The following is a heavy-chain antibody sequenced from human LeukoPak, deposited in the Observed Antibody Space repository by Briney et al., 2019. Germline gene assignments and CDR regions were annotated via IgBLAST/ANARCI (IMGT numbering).Heavy chain of an antibody. CDR3: TKDHVDGGDRYSRRGDY. CDR1: GFSFSNYN. D-gene: IGHD2-21*01. V-gene: IGHV3-48*01. CDR2: IIFSSSTK. J-gene: IGHJ4*02. Sequence: TGGSLRRSCTASGFSFSNYNMIWLRHAPGKGLEWISYIIFSSSTKQHEEPVKVRFTAYRDNAKNSLYLQSNSLKAADTAIYYCTKDHVDGGDRYSRRGDYWGQGTLVTVSS.